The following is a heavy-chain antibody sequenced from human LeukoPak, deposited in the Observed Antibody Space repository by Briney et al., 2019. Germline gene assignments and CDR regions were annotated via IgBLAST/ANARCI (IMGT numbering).Heavy chain of an antibody. D-gene: IGHD7-27*01. CDR3: AKPPDLGWGSDYFDF. V-gene: IGHV3-53*01. CDR1: GFTVSSNY. CDR2: IYSGGST. Sequence: GGSLRLTCAASGFTVSSNYMSWVRQAPGKGLDCVSVIYSGGSTYYADYVKGRFTISRDNSKNSLYLQTNTLKAEDTDVYYCAKPPDLGWGSDYFDFWGQGTLVTVSS. J-gene: IGHJ4*02.